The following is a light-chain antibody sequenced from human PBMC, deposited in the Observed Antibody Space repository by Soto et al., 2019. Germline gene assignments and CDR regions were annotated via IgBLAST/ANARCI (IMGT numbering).Light chain of an antibody. J-gene: IGKJ2*01. V-gene: IGKV1-39*01. CDR3: QQSYSTLDT. Sequence: DIQMTQSPSSLSASVGERVTITCRASQSISSYLNWYQQKPGKAPKLLIYAASSLQSGVPSRFSGSGSGTDFTLTISSLQPEDFATYYCQQSYSTLDTFGQGNKLEIK. CDR2: AAS. CDR1: QSISSY.